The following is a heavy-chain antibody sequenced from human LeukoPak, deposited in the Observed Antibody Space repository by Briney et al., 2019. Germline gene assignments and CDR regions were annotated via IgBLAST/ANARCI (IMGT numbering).Heavy chain of an antibody. CDR3: ARDRITVAATETSFDY. V-gene: IGHV3-21*01. CDR2: ISGSSSYI. CDR1: GFTFSRYN. D-gene: IGHD6-19*01. Sequence: KTGGSLRLSCAGSGFTFSRYNMNWVRQAPGKGLEWVSSISGSSSYIYYADSVKGRFTISRGNAKNSLYLQMNSLRAEDTAVYYCARDRITVAATETSFDYWGQGTLVTVSS. J-gene: IGHJ4*02.